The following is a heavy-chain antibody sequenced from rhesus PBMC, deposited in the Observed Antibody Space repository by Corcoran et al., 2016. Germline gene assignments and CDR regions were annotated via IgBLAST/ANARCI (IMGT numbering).Heavy chain of an antibody. D-gene: IGHD3-28*01. CDR1: GFSLSTRGMG. CDR3: ARGYGSGEYFDY. V-gene: IGHV2S1*01. J-gene: IGHJ4*01. CDR2: IYWDDDK. Sequence: QVTLKESGPALVKPTQTLTLTCTFPGFSLSTRGMGVGWIRQPPGKALEWLASIYWDDDKYYSTSLKRRLTISKETSKNQVVLTMTNMDPVDTATYYCARGYGSGEYFDYWGQGVLVTVSS.